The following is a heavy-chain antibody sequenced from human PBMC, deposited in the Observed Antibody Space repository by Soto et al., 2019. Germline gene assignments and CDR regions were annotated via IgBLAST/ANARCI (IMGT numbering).Heavy chain of an antibody. Sequence: SETLSLTCTVSGDSLGNYYWFWIRQPVGKGLEWIGRVSSSGNTNANPTLNSRATMSIDTSKNQFPLRLRSATAADTAVYYCARAGYEILTGSYAMDVWGQGTTVTVSS. CDR1: GDSLGNYY. V-gene: IGHV4-4*07. J-gene: IGHJ6*02. CDR2: VSSSGNT. CDR3: ARAGYEILTGSYAMDV. D-gene: IGHD3-9*01.